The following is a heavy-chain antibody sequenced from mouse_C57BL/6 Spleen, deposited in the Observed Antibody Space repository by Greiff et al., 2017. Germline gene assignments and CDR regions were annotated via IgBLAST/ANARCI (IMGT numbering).Heavy chain of an antibody. D-gene: IGHD3-2*02. J-gene: IGHJ4*01. CDR3: ARAAQAKDAMDY. CDR1: GYTFTDYN. Sequence: EVMLVESGPELVKPGASVKMSCKASGYTFTDYNMHWVKQSHGKSLEWIGYINPNNGGTSYNQKFKGKATLTVNKSSSTAYMELRSLTSEDSAVYYCARAAQAKDAMDYWGQGTSVTVSS. V-gene: IGHV1-22*01. CDR2: INPNNGGT.